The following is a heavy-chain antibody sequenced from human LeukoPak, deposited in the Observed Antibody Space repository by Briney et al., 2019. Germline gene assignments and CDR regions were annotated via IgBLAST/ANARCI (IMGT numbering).Heavy chain of an antibody. J-gene: IGHJ5*02. CDR1: GFTFSHFG. Sequence: TGGSLRLSCEASGFTFSHFGMHWVRQAPGRGLEGVAVIWSDATNQYYADSVKGRFTISRDNFKRTVSLEMNSLRVEDTAVYYWAKDAQRGFDYSNSLEHWGQGSLVIVSS. CDR3: AKDAQRGFDYSNSLEH. CDR2: IWSDATNQ. D-gene: IGHD4-11*01. V-gene: IGHV3-33*06.